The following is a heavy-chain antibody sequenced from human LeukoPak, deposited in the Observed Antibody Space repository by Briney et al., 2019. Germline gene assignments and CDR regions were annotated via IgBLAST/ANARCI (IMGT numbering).Heavy chain of an antibody. J-gene: IGHJ5*02. CDR2: VNESGGT. Sequence: SETLSLTCAVYIDSFSNYHWNWIRQTPAKGMEWIGEVNESGGTNISPSLRSRVILAVDTSKNQFSLKLISVTVADTAIYYCARGQGATVPQVGKNWFDPWGQGTRVTVSS. D-gene: IGHD1-26*01. V-gene: IGHV4-34*01. CDR1: IDSFSNYH. CDR3: ARGQGATVPQVGKNWFDP.